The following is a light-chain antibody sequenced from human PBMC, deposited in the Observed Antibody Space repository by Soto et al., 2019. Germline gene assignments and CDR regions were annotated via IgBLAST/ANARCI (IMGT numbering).Light chain of an antibody. J-gene: IGKJ2*01. V-gene: IGKV3-20*01. CDR3: QQYGSSPYT. Sequence: EIVLTQSPGTLSLSPGERATLSCRASQSVRSSYLARYQQKPGQAPRLLIYGASSRATGIPDRFSGSGSGTDFTLTISILEPEDFAMYYCQQYGSSPYTFGQVTKL. CDR1: QSVRSSY. CDR2: GAS.